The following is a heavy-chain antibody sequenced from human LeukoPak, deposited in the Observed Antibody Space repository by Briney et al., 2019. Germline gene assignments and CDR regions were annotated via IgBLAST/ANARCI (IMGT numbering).Heavy chain of an antibody. J-gene: IGHJ4*02. CDR3: ARDISSITIFGVVIEATYYFDY. CDR2: IYSGGST. CDR1: GFTVSSNY. Sequence: GGSLRLSCAASGFTVSSNYMSWVRQAPGKGLEWVPVIYSGGSTYYADSVKGRFTISRDNAKNSLYLQMNSLRAEDTAVYYCARDISSITIFGVVIEATYYFDYWGQGTLVTVSS. D-gene: IGHD3-3*01. V-gene: IGHV3-66*01.